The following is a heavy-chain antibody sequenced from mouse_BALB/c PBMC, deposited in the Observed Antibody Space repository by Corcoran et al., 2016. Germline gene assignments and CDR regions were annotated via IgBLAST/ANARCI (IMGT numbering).Heavy chain of an antibody. CDR3: ARGDYAIDY. CDR2: INPYNDGT. J-gene: IGHJ4*01. Sequence: VKLQQSGHKLVKPGESVMISCTASGYTFTSYVMPWVQQKPGQGLEWRGYINPYNDGTKYNEKFKGKATLTSDKSSSTAYMELSSLTSEDSAVYYCARGDYAIDYWGQGTSVTVSS. CDR1: GYTFTSYV. V-gene: IGHV1S136*01.